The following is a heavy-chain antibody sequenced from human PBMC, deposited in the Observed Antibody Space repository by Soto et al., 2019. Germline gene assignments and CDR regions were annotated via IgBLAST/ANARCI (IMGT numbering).Heavy chain of an antibody. D-gene: IGHD3-10*01. CDR3: VKEFRGAFDY. CDR1: GVTVNSNF. Sequence: GGSLRLSCAGSGVTVNSNFMSWVRQAPGKGLEWVSVIFSGGNADYADSGKGRFIMSRDISKNTLYLQMNSLRAEDTAVYFCVKEFRGAFDYWGQGTLVTVSS. V-gene: IGHV3-53*01. J-gene: IGHJ4*02. CDR2: IFSGGNA.